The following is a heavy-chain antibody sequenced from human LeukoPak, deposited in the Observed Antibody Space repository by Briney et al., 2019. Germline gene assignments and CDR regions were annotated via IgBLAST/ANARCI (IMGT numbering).Heavy chain of an antibody. Sequence: SETLSLTCTVSGGSISNYYWSWIRQPAGKGLEWIGRIYTSGSTNYNPSLKSRVTISVDTSKNQFALKLSSVAAADTAVYYCARDYCSGGSCYRAPGPFDYWGQGTLVTVSS. V-gene: IGHV4-4*07. CDR2: IYTSGST. CDR1: GGSISNYY. CDR3: ARDYCSGGSCYRAPGPFDY. D-gene: IGHD2-15*01. J-gene: IGHJ4*02.